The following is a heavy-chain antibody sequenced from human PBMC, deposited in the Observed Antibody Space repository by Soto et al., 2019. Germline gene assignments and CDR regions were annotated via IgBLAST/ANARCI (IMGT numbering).Heavy chain of an antibody. Sequence: PGGSLRLSCAASGFTFSGYAMSWVRQAPGKGLEWVSAISGSGGSTYYADSVKGRFTISRDNSKNTLYLQMNSLRAEDTAVYYCAKDLFYSPPDYYGMDVWGQGTTVTVYS. CDR3: AKDLFYSPPDYYGMDV. CDR1: GFTFSGYA. J-gene: IGHJ6*02. D-gene: IGHD4-4*01. CDR2: ISGSGGST. V-gene: IGHV3-23*01.